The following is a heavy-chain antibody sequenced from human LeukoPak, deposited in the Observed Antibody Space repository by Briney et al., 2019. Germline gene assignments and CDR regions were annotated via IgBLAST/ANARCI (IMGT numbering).Heavy chain of an antibody. D-gene: IGHD6-13*01. Sequence: GGSLRLSCAASGFTFSSYAMSWVRQAPGKGLEWVSAISDSGGSTYYTDSVKGRFTISRGNSKNTLYLQMNSLRAEDTAVYYRARGPLIAAAGTWWGQGTLVTVSS. V-gene: IGHV3-23*01. CDR1: GFTFSSYA. CDR2: ISDSGGST. CDR3: ARGPLIAAAGTW. J-gene: IGHJ4*02.